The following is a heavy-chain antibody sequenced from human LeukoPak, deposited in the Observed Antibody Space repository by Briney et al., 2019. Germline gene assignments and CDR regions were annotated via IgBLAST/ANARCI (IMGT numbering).Heavy chain of an antibody. CDR3: ARVVTADAFDI. J-gene: IGHJ3*02. D-gene: IGHD2-21*02. Sequence: SETLSLTCTVSGGSISSGGYYWSWIRQHPGKGLEWIGYIYYSGSTYYNPSLKSRVTISVDTPKNQFSLKLSSVTAADTAVYYCARVVTADAFDIWGQGTMVTVSS. V-gene: IGHV4-31*03. CDR1: GGSISSGGYY. CDR2: IYYSGST.